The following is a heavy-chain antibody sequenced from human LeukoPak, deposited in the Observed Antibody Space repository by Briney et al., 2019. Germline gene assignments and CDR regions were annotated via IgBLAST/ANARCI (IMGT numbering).Heavy chain of an antibody. CDR2: ISSSSSYI. J-gene: IGHJ3*02. V-gene: IGHV3-21*01. Sequence: GGSLRLSCAASGFTFSSYSMSWVRQAPGKGLEWVSSISSSSSYIYYADSVKGRFTISRDDAKNSLYLQMDSLRADDTAVYYCARGRDALDIWGQGTRVTVSS. CDR1: GFTFSSYS. CDR3: ARGRDALDI.